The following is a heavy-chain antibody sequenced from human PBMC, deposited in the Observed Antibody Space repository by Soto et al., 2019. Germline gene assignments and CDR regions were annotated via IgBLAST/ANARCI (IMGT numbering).Heavy chain of an antibody. Sequence: GSLRLSCAASGFTFSSYAMHWVRQAPGKGLEWVAVISYDGSNKYYADSVKGRFTISRDNSKNTLYLQMNSLRAEDTAVYYCARWGRGLRDGADYWGQGTLVTVSS. V-gene: IGHV3-30-3*01. D-gene: IGHD3-16*01. CDR3: ARWGRGLRDGADY. CDR2: ISYDGSNK. CDR1: GFTFSSYA. J-gene: IGHJ4*02.